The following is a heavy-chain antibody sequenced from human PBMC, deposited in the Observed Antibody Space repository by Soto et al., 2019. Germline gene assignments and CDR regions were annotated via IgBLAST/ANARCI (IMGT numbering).Heavy chain of an antibody. Sequence: EVQLVESGGGVVRPGGSLKLSCAASGFTFDDYGMSWVRQAPGKGLEWVSGINWNGGSTGYADSVKGRFTISGDNAKNSVYLQMNSLRADDTALYCCARGDSMGDDYVPLCDYWGQGTLVTVSS. CDR1: GFTFDDYG. J-gene: IGHJ4*02. V-gene: IGHV3-20*04. D-gene: IGHD4-17*01. CDR2: INWNGGST. CDR3: ARGDSMGDDYVPLCDY.